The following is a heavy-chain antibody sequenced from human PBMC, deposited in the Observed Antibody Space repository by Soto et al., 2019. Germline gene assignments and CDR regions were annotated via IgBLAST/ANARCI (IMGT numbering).Heavy chain of an antibody. Sequence: QVQLVQSGAEVKKPGSSVKVSCKASGGTFSSYAISWVRQAPGQGLEWMGGIIAIFGTGDYAQKFQGRVTITADESTSTAYMQLSSVRSEDTAGYYCASPPSGNSFYYYYGMDVWGQGTTVTVFS. CDR1: GGTFSSYA. D-gene: IGHD2-21*02. CDR2: IIAIFGTG. CDR3: ASPPSGNSFYYYYGMDV. J-gene: IGHJ6*02. V-gene: IGHV1-69*12.